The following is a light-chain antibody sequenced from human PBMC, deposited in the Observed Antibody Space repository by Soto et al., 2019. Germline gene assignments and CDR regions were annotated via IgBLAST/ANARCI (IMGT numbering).Light chain of an antibody. Sequence: QSALTQPASVSGSLGQSITLSCTGTSSDIGGYGYVSWYQQSPGRAPKLIIFEVRDRPVGVSDGFSGSKSGKTASRTISGLQAEEEATYYCSSYRATGTLLVFGGGTNVTVL. V-gene: IGLV2-14*01. CDR1: SSDIGGYGY. J-gene: IGLJ2*01. CDR2: EVR. CDR3: SSYRATGTLLV.